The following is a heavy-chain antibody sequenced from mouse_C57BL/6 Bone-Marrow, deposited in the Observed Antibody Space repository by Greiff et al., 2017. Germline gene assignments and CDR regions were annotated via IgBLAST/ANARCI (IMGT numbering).Heavy chain of an antibody. CDR1: GFNIKDDY. Sequence: VQLQQSGAELVRPGASVKLSCTASGFNIKDDYMHWVKQRPEQGLEWIGWIDPENGDTEYASKFQGKATITADTSSNTAYLQLSSLTSEDTAVYYCTTGGYYGSSYDYYAMDYWGQGTSVTVSS. V-gene: IGHV14-4*01. J-gene: IGHJ4*01. CDR3: TTGGYYGSSYDYYAMDY. CDR2: IDPENGDT. D-gene: IGHD1-1*01.